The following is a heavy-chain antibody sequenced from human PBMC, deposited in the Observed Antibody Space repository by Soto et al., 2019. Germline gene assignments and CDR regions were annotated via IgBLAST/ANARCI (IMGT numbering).Heavy chain of an antibody. Sequence: QVQLVQSGAEVKKPGASVKVSCKASGYTFTSYDINWVRQATGQGLEWMGWMNPNSGNTGYAQKFQGRVTMTRNTSISTADMELSSLRAEDTAVYYCARVRIAVAGGGFRQYYDGMDVWGQGTTVTVSS. J-gene: IGHJ6*02. D-gene: IGHD6-19*01. CDR1: GYTFTSYD. CDR3: ARVRIAVAGGGFRQYYDGMDV. CDR2: MNPNSGNT. V-gene: IGHV1-8*01.